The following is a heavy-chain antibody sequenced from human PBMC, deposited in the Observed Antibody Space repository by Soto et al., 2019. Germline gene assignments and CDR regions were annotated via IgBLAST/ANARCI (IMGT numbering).Heavy chain of an antibody. J-gene: IGHJ4*02. Sequence: PGGSLRLSCAASGFPFSSYSMGWVRQAPGKGLVWVSRINSDGSSTTYADSVKGRFTISRDNAKNTLYLQMNSLRAEDTAVYYCVRGEGGWETYWGQGTLVTVSS. D-gene: IGHD6-19*01. CDR1: GFPFSSYS. V-gene: IGHV3-74*01. CDR2: INSDGSST. CDR3: VRGEGGWETY.